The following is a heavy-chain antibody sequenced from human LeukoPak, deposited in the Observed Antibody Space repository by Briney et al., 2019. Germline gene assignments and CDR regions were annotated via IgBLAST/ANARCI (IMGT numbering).Heavy chain of an antibody. D-gene: IGHD3-9*01. CDR3: ARDFDWGPDY. V-gene: IGHV1-2*02. CDR1: GYTFTTYY. J-gene: IGHJ4*02. CDR2: INGKRGDT. Sequence: ASVKVSCKASGYTFTTYYIHWVRQAPGQGLEWMGWINGKRGDTNYAQKFQDRVTMTRDTSISTFYIQLSSLTADDTAVYYCARDFDWGPDYWGQGTLVTVSS.